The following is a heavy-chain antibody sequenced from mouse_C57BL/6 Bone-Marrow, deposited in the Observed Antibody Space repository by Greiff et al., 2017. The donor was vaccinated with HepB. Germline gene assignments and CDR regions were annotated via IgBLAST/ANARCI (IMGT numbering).Heavy chain of an antibody. D-gene: IGHD2-4*01. CDR3: AREAYYDYDGFAY. V-gene: IGHV1-69*01. CDR2: IDPSDSYT. J-gene: IGHJ3*01. Sequence: QVQLQQPGAELVMPGASVKLSCKASGYTFTSYWMHWVKQRPGQGLEWIGEIDPSDSYTNYNQKFKGKSTLTVDKSSSTAYMQLSSLTSEDSAVYYCAREAYYDYDGFAYWGQGTLVTVSA. CDR1: GYTFTSYW.